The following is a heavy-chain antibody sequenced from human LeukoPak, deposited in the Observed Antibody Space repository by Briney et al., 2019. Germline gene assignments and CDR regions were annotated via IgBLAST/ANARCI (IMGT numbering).Heavy chain of an antibody. D-gene: IGHD4-23*01. Sequence: PGGSLRLSCAASGFTFSSYGMHWVRQAPGKGLEWVAVISYDGSNKYYADSVKGRFTISRDNAKNSLYLQMNSLRAEDTALYYCAKDPGGNSDYYYGMDVWGQGTTVTVSS. CDR2: ISYDGSNK. CDR3: AKDPGGNSDYYYGMDV. CDR1: GFTFSSYG. V-gene: IGHV3-30*18. J-gene: IGHJ6*02.